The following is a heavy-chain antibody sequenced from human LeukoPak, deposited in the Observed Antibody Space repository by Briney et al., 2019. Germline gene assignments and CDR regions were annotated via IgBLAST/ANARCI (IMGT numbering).Heavy chain of an antibody. D-gene: IGHD6-19*01. CDR2: IYTSGST. V-gene: IGHV4-4*07. CDR1: GGSISSYY. Sequence: SETLSLTCTVSGGSISSYYRSWIRQPAGKGLEWIGRIYTSGSTNYNPSLTSRVTMSVDTSKNQFSLKRSSVTAADTAVYYCAREKQWLGIDYWGQGTLVTVS. CDR3: AREKQWLGIDY. J-gene: IGHJ4*02.